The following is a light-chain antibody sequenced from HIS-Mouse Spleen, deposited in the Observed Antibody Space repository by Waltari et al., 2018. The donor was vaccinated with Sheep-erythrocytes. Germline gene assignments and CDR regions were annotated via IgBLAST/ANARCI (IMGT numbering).Light chain of an antibody. J-gene: IGKJ2*01. CDR1: QSVSSN. CDR3: QQYNNWPPPYT. Sequence: EIVMTQSPATLSVSPGERATLPCRASQSVSSNLAWYQQKPGQSPRPLIYGASTRATGFPARFSGSGSWTEFTLTISSMQSEDFAVYYCQQYNNWPPPYTFGQGTKLEIK. V-gene: IGKV3-15*01. CDR2: GAS.